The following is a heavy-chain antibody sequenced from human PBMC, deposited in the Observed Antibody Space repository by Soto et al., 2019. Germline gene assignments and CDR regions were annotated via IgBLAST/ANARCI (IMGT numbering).Heavy chain of an antibody. J-gene: IGHJ6*02. D-gene: IGHD2-15*01. CDR2: IYYSGST. V-gene: IGHV4-31*03. Sequence: PSETLPLTCTVSGGSISSGGYYWSWIRKHPGKGLEWIGYIYYSGSTYYNPSLKSRVTISVDTSKNQFSLKLSSVTAADTAVYYCARDGYCSGGSCYSPGSVDVWGQGTTVTVSS. CDR1: GGSISSGGYY. CDR3: ARDGYCSGGSCYSPGSVDV.